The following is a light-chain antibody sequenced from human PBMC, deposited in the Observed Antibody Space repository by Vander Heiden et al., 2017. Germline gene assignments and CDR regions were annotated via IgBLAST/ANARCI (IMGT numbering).Light chain of an antibody. CDR1: QDISKY. J-gene: IGKJ3*01. CDR3: QQYDNPLFT. CDR2: DAS. Sequence: DIQMTQSPSSLSASVGDRVTITCQASQDISKYLNWYQQKPGKAPKLLIYDASNLETGVPSRFSGSGSGTDFTFTISSLQPEDIATYYCQQYDNPLFTFGRGTKVDIK. V-gene: IGKV1-33*01.